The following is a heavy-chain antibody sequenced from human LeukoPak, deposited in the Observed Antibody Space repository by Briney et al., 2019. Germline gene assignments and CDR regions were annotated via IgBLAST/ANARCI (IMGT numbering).Heavy chain of an antibody. V-gene: IGHV3-33*01. D-gene: IGHD3-10*01. CDR3: AREWFGETRWPMDY. CDR2: IWHDVSDK. Sequence: HTGGSLRLSCTASGFAFSTYGMHWVRQAPGKGLEWVAVIWHDVSDKYYVDSVKGRFTVSRDNSKNTLYLEMNSLRAEDTAVYYCAREWFGETRWPMDYWGQGTLVTVSS. CDR1: GFAFSTYG. J-gene: IGHJ4*02.